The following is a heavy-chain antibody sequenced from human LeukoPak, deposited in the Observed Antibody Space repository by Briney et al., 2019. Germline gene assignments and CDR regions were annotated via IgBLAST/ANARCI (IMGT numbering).Heavy chain of an antibody. CDR3: ARDAGYDFWSGYYKNYYYYGMDV. D-gene: IGHD3-3*01. CDR1: GGSISTFY. J-gene: IGHJ6*02. V-gene: IGHV4-59*01. Sequence: SETLSPTCTVSGGSISTFYWSWIRQRPGKGLEWIGYIYYSGSTNYNPSLKSRVTISVDTSKNQFSLKLSSVTAADTAVYYCARDAGYDFWSGYYKNYYYYGMDVWGQGTTVTVSS. CDR2: IYYSGST.